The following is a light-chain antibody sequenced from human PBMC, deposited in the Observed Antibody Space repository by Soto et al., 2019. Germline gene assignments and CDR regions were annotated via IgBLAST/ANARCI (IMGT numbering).Light chain of an antibody. CDR2: WAS. V-gene: IGKV4-1*01. J-gene: IGKJ2*01. CDR1: QSVLYSSYNKNY. CDR3: QQYYSTPRT. Sequence: DIVMTQSPDSLAVSLGERATINCKSSQSVLYSSYNKNYLAWYQQKPGQPPKLLIYWASTRESGVPDRFSGSGSATVFPLTISILQAEDVAVYCCQQYYSTPRTFGQGSKLEIK.